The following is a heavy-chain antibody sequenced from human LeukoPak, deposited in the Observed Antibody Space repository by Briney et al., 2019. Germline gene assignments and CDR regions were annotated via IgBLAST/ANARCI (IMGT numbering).Heavy chain of an antibody. J-gene: IGHJ3*02. Sequence: PSETLSLTCTVSGGSISSDYWRWIRQSPGKGLEWIGYISHSGLTNYSPSLKSRVTISVDTSKKQFSLNLNSVTAADTAVYYCARVPWSVSYFAAFEIWGRGTMVIVSS. CDR3: ARVPWSVSYFAAFEI. CDR2: ISHSGLT. D-gene: IGHD3-10*01. CDR1: GGSISSDY. V-gene: IGHV4-59*01.